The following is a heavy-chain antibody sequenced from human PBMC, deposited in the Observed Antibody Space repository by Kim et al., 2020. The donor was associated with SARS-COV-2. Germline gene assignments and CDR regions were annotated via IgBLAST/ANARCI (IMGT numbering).Heavy chain of an antibody. J-gene: IGHJ1*01. CDR1: GGSISSSSYY. CDR3: ASFNYYDSSGYTAEYFQH. V-gene: IGHV4-39*01. Sequence: SETLSLTCTVSGGSISSSSYYWGWIRQPPGQGLEWIGSIYYSGSTYYNPSLKSRVTISIDTSKNQFSLKLSSVTAADTAVYYCASFNYYDSSGYTAEYFQHWGQGTLVTVSS. D-gene: IGHD3-22*01. CDR2: IYYSGST.